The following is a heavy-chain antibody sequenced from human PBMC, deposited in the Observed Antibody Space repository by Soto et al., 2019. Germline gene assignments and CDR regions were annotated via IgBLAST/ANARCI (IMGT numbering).Heavy chain of an antibody. CDR1: GFTFKTEP. Sequence: EVQLVESGGGLVQPGGSLRLSCAASGFTFKTEPMNWVRQAPGKGLEWVSNIRDWGGAMSYADSVKGRFTISRDNAKNILYLQMSNLRDEETGVYYCVRDMNWGFDSWGQGTLVTVSS. J-gene: IGHJ5*01. D-gene: IGHD7-27*01. CDR2: IRDWGGAM. V-gene: IGHV3-48*02. CDR3: VRDMNWGFDS.